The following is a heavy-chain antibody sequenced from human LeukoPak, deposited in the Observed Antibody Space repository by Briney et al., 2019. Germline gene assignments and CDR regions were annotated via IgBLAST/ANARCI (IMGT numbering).Heavy chain of an antibody. CDR1: GFTFSNYG. D-gene: IGHD6-13*01. J-gene: IGHJ4*02. Sequence: SGGSLRLSCAASGFTFSNYGMHWVRQAPGKGLEWVAIIWSDGSNKYYADSVKGRFTISRDISKNTLYLQMNSLRAEDTAMYFCARGGAFGFSSSWFDYWGQGTLVTVSS. CDR2: IWSDGSNK. CDR3: ARGGAFGFSSSWFDY. V-gene: IGHV3-30*02.